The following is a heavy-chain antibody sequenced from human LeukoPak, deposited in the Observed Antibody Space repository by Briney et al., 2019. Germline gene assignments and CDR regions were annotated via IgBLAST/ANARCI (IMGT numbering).Heavy chain of an antibody. Sequence: PSETLSLTCTVPGYSISSGYYWGWIRQPPGKGLEWIGNIYHNGSTDYNPSLKSRVTISVDTSKNEFSLKVRSVTAADTAMYYCARQAVVGATRWFDSWGQGTLVTVSS. D-gene: IGHD1-26*01. CDR2: IYHNGST. V-gene: IGHV4-38-2*02. CDR1: GYSISSGYY. CDR3: ARQAVVGATRWFDS. J-gene: IGHJ5*01.